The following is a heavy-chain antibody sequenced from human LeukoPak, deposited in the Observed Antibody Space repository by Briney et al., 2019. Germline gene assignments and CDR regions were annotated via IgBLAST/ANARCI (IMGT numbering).Heavy chain of an antibody. CDR2: IYYSGSA. Sequence: KPSETLSLTCSVSGGSIRSYYWSWIRQPPGKGLEWIGYIYYSGSANYNPSLQSRVTISVDTSKDQFSLKLSSVTAADTAVYYCARVGIAAAGVEYFQHWGQGTLVTVSS. D-gene: IGHD6-13*01. CDR1: GGSIRSYY. V-gene: IGHV4-59*01. CDR3: ARVGIAAAGVEYFQH. J-gene: IGHJ1*01.